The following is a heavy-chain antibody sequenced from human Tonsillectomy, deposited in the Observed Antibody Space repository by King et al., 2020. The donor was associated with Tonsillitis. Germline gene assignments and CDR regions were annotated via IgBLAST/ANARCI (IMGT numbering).Heavy chain of an antibody. V-gene: IGHV4-4*07. CDR3: ARARYYYDSNGYWAFDI. Sequence: QVQLQESGPGLVRPSETLSLTCTVSTDSITDYYWSWIRQPAGKGLEWIGRVSASGSTNYNPSLKSRVTMSVDTSKNQFSLRLTSVTAADTAVYYCARARYYYDSNGYWAFDIWGQGTMVTVSS. CDR2: VSASGST. CDR1: TDSITDYY. D-gene: IGHD3-22*01. J-gene: IGHJ3*02.